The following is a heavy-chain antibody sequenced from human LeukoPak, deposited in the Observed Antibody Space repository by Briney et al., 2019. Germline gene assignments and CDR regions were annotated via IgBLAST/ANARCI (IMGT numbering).Heavy chain of an antibody. CDR2: ISYDGSRK. V-gene: IGHV3-30*18. CDR3: AKDVQRGSSPTDY. Sequence: PGGSLRLSCVASGFTFNNYGIHWVRQAPGKGLEWVAVISYDGSRKYYADSVKGRFTISRDNSKNSLYLQMNSLRAEDTAVYYCAKDVQRGSSPTDYWGQGTLVTVSS. CDR1: GFTFNNYG. D-gene: IGHD1-26*01. J-gene: IGHJ4*02.